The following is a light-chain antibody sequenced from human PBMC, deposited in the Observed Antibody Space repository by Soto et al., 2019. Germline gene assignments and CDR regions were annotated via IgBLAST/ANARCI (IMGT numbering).Light chain of an antibody. CDR1: QSLLHSNGYNY. CDR3: QQYGSSLLT. Sequence: DIVMTQSPLSLPVTPGEPASISCRSSQSLLHSNGYNYLDGYLQKPGQSPQLLIYLVANRASGVPDRFRGSGSGADFTLTISRLEPEDFAVYHCQQYGSSLLTFRGVTKG. J-gene: IGKJ4*01. V-gene: IGKV2-28*01. CDR2: LVA.